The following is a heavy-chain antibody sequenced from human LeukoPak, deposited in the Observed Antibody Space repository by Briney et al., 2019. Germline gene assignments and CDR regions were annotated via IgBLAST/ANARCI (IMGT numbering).Heavy chain of an antibody. CDR2: VYYSGST. D-gene: IGHD2-8*01. V-gene: IGHV4-39*01. Sequence: SETLSLTCAVSSGSIGSSSNYWGWIRQAPGKGLEWIGNVYYSGSTFYNPSLKSRVTISVDTSKNQFSLKLRSVTAADTAIYYCARASFNVVFGNWFDPWGQGTLVTVSS. J-gene: IGHJ5*02. CDR1: SGSIGSSSNY. CDR3: ARASFNVVFGNWFDP.